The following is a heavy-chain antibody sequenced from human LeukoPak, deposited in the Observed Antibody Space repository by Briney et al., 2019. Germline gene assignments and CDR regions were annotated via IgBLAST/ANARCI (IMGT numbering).Heavy chain of an antibody. J-gene: IGHJ4*02. Sequence: PGGSLRLSCAASGLIFTTYALSWVRQAPGGGLEWVSVFYVGGATYYADSVKGRFTISRDNSENTLYLQMKSLRAEDTAVYYCARGDGYNFFDYWGQGTLVTVSS. D-gene: IGHD5-24*01. CDR3: ARGDGYNFFDY. V-gene: IGHV3-23*03. CDR2: FYVGGAT. CDR1: GLIFTTYA.